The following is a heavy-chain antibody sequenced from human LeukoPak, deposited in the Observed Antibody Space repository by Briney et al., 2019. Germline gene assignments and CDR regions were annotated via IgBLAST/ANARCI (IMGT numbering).Heavy chain of an antibody. CDR1: GYTFTSYD. V-gene: IGHV1-8*01. Sequence: ASVKVSCKASGYTFTSYDINWVRQATGQELEWMGWMNPNSGNTGYAQKFQGRVTMTRNTSISTAYMELSSLRSEDTAVYYCARTDGYYDSSGNWGQGTLVTVSS. CDR2: MNPNSGNT. CDR3: ARTDGYYDSSGN. D-gene: IGHD3-22*01. J-gene: IGHJ4*02.